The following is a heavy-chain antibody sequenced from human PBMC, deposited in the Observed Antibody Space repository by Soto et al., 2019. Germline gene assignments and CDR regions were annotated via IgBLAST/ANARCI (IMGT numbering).Heavy chain of an antibody. J-gene: IGHJ6*04. Sequence: VQLVQSGGGLVKPGGSLRLSCAASGFTFNNAWMSWVRQAPGKGLEWVGRIKGKTAGEKTDYAAPVKGRFTTSGDGTNNRLYLQMNGLRSEYTAGYYCTWFSLIFVPERHYYGMDGWGEGTAVTVSS. CDR3: TWFSLIFVPERHYYGMDG. CDR2: IKGKTAGEKT. D-gene: IGHD3-9*01. V-gene: IGHV3-15*01. CDR1: GFTFNNAW.